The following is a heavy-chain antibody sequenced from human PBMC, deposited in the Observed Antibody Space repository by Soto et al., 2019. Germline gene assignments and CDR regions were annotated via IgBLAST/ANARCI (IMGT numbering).Heavy chain of an antibody. J-gene: IGHJ3*02. V-gene: IGHV1-2*02. CDR2: INPNSGGT. CDR1: RYTFTGYY. Sequence: QVQLMQSGAEVKKPGASVKVSCKASRYTFTGYYMHWVRQAPGQGLEWMGWINPNSGGTNYAQKFQGRVTMTRDTSISTAYMELSRLRSDDTAVYYCAREAGGGSRTDAFDIWGQGTMVTVSS. D-gene: IGHD2-15*01. CDR3: AREAGGGSRTDAFDI.